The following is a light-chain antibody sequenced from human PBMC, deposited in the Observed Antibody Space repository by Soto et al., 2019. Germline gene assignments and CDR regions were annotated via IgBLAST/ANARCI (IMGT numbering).Light chain of an antibody. Sequence: EIVLTQSPGTLSLSPGERATLSCRASQSVSSSYLAWYQQKPGQAPRLLIYGASSRATGIPARFSGSGSGTEFSLTISNLQPDDSATYYCQQYENYWTFGQGTKVDIK. J-gene: IGKJ1*01. CDR1: QSVSSSY. CDR2: GAS. V-gene: IGKV3-20*01. CDR3: QQYENYWT.